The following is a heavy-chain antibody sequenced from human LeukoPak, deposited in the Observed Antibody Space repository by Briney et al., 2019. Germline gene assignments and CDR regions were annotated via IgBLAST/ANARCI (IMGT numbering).Heavy chain of an antibody. J-gene: IGHJ5*02. D-gene: IGHD4-17*01. CDR2: LNSDGRTT. V-gene: IGHV3-74*01. Sequence: PGGSLRLSCAASGFTFSNHWMHWVRQGPGKGVVWVSRLNSDGRTTTYADSVKGRFTISRDNAKNTLYLKMNSLRVEDTAVYYCARGSDETVTISGWFDPWGQGTLVTVSS. CDR3: ARGSDETVTISGWFDP. CDR1: GFTFSNHW.